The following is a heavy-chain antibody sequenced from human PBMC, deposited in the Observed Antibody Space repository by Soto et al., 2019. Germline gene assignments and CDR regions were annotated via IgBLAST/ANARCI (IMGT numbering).Heavy chain of an antibody. CDR2: ISYDGSNK. D-gene: IGHD3-22*01. J-gene: IGHJ4*02. CDR1: GFTFSSYG. V-gene: IGHV3-30*18. CDR3: AKDLLTYYYDSSGYPFDY. Sequence: GGSLRLSCAASGFTFSSYGMHWVRQAPGKGLEWVAVISYDGSNKYYADSVKGRFTISRDNSKNTLYLQMNSLRAEDTAVYYCAKDLLTYYYDSSGYPFDYWGQGTLVTVSS.